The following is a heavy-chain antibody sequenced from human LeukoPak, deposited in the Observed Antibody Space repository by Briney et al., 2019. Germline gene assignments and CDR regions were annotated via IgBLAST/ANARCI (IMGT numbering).Heavy chain of an antibody. CDR1: GGSISSSSYY. D-gene: IGHD5-18*01. J-gene: IGHJ4*02. CDR2: IYYSGST. CDR3: ARQDTAMVFDY. Sequence: SESLSLTCTVSGGSISSSSYYWGWIRQPPGKGLEWIGSIYYSGSTYYNPSLKSRVTISVDTSKNQFSLKLSSVTAADTAVYYCARQDTAMVFDYWGQGTLVTVSS. V-gene: IGHV4-39*01.